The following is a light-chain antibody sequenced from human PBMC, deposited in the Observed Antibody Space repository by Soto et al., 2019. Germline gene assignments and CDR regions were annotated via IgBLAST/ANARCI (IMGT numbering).Light chain of an antibody. Sequence: DIQLTQSPSSLSASVGDRVTITCRASQSISSYLNWYQQKPGKAPNLLIYATSTLQSGVPSRLSGSGSGTDFTLTISSLQAEDFATYYCQQSYNIVWTFGQGTKVDIK. CDR1: QSISSY. CDR2: ATS. J-gene: IGKJ1*01. V-gene: IGKV1-39*01. CDR3: QQSYNIVWT.